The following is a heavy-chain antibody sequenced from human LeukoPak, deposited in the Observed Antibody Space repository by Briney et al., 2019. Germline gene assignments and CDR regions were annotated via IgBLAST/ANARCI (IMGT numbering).Heavy chain of an antibody. J-gene: IGHJ4*02. CDR3: ATAPRLGDYVWGSYRYTEPPDY. CDR1: GYTLTELS. V-gene: IGHV1-24*01. D-gene: IGHD3-16*02. Sequence: ASVKVSCKVSGYTLTELSMHWVRQAPGKGLEWMGGFDPEDGETIYAQKFQGRVTMTEDTSTDTAYMELSSPRSEDTAVYYCATAPRLGDYVWGSYRYTEPPDYWGQGTLVTVSS. CDR2: FDPEDGET.